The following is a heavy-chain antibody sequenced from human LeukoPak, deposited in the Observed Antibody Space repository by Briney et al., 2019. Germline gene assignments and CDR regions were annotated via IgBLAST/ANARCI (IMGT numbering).Heavy chain of an antibody. CDR3: ARVDYASSGYPPWFDS. CDR1: WFTVSSNY. CDR2: IYYSGST. D-gene: IGHD3-22*01. V-gene: IGHV4-39*07. Sequence: PGGSLRLSCAASWFTVSSNYMSWVRQAPGKGLEWIGTIYYSGSTYYTPSLKSRVTISVGTSKNQFSLKLSSVTAADTAVYYCARVDYASSGYPPWFDSWGQGTLVTVSS. J-gene: IGHJ5*01.